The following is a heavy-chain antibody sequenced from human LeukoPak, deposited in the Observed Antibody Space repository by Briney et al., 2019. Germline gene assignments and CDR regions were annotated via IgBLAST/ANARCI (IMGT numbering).Heavy chain of an antibody. Sequence: GGSLRLSCAASGFNFSSYAMHWVRQALGKGLEWVAVISSDGSNKYYADSVKGRFTISRDNSKNTLYLQMNSLRAEDTAVYYCARPRGAAAGTFGFDPWGQGTLVTVSS. J-gene: IGHJ5*02. CDR1: GFNFSSYA. D-gene: IGHD6-13*01. CDR2: ISSDGSNK. V-gene: IGHV3-30-3*01. CDR3: ARPRGAAAGTFGFDP.